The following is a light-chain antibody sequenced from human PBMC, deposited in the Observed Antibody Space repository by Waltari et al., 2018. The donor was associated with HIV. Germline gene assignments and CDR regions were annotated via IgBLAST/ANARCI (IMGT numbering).Light chain of an antibody. CDR3: QQYNNWWT. Sequence: EIVMTQSPATLSVSPGERATLSCRASQSVRSNVAWYQQTPGQAPRLLSDDASTRATGIPARFSGSGSGTEFSLTISSLQSEDFAVYYCQQYNNWWTFGQGTKVEIK. J-gene: IGKJ1*01. CDR1: QSVRSN. V-gene: IGKV3-15*01. CDR2: DAS.